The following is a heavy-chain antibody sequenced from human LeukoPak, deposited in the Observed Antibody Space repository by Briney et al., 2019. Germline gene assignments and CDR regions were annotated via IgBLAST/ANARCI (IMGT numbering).Heavy chain of an antibody. CDR1: GFTFSDYH. V-gene: IGHV3-48*01. CDR3: ARGDVYFDY. CDR2: ISSDGSTI. J-gene: IGHJ4*02. D-gene: IGHD2-21*02. Sequence: PGGSLRLSCTASGFTFSDYHMNWVRQVPGKGLEWISFISSDGSTIYNTNFVKGRFSILRDNAKNSLYLEMNSLRVDDTAAYYCARGDVYFDYWGQGTLVTVSS.